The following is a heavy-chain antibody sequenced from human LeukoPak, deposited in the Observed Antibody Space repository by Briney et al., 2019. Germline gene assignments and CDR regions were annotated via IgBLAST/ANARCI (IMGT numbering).Heavy chain of an antibody. CDR3: VRWNGDY. D-gene: IGHD1-1*01. CDR1: GFTFSSYE. V-gene: IGHV3-48*03. J-gene: IGHJ4*02. Sequence: GGSLRLSCAASGFTFSSYEIHWVRQAPGKGLEWISYISSSGSAVQYADSVKGRFTISRDNPKNSLYLQMNSLRAEDTAVYYCVRWNGDYWGQGTLVTVSS. CDR2: ISSSGSAV.